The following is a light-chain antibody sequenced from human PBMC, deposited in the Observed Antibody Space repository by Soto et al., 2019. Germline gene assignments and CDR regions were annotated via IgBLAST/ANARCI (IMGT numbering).Light chain of an antibody. CDR1: QSVSNNY. J-gene: IGKJ1*01. V-gene: IGKV3-20*01. Sequence: ILLTQSPGTLSLSPGERVTIACRASQSVSNNYLAWYQQKPGKAPRLLIYGASNRATGIPDRLSGSGSGTVFTLTIRRLEPEDFAVYYCQQYGSSGTFGQGTKVDIK. CDR2: GAS. CDR3: QQYGSSGT.